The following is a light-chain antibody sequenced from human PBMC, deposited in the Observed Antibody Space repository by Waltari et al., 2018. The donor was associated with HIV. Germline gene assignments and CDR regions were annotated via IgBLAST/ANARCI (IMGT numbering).Light chain of an antibody. J-gene: IGLJ2*01. Sequence: SHELTQPPSVSVSPGQTATISCSGDILATKYAYWFQQKPGQAPVLLIYKDNERPTAITERFSGSSSGATVTLTITGVRAEDEADYYCQGIDSSGRKVFGGGTRLTVL. CDR3: QGIDSSGRKV. CDR1: ILATKY. CDR2: KDN. V-gene: IGLV3-25*03.